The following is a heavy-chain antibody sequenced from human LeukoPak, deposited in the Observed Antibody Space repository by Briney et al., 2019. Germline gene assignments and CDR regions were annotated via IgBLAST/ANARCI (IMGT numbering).Heavy chain of an antibody. D-gene: IGHD3-22*01. J-gene: IGHJ4*02. V-gene: IGHV1-69*01. CDR3: ARPQFRYYDSSGYDGSHFGY. Sequence: SVKVSCKASGGTFSSYAISWVRQAPGQGLEWMGGIIPIFGTANYAQKFQGRVTITADESTSTAYMELSSLRSEDTAVYYCARPQFRYYDSSGYDGSHFGYWDQRTLVTVSS. CDR1: GGTFSSYA. CDR2: IIPIFGTA.